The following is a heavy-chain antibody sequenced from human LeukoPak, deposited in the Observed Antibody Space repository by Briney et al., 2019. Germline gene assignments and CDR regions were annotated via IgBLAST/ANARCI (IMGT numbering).Heavy chain of an antibody. Sequence: GASVKVSCKASGYTFTSYGISWVRQAPGQGLEWMGWINPNSGGTNYAQKFQGRVTMTRDTSISTAYMELSRLRSDDTAVYYCARYSSSENWDAFDIWGQGTMVTVSS. CDR3: ARYSSSENWDAFDI. V-gene: IGHV1-2*02. CDR2: INPNSGGT. D-gene: IGHD6-6*01. CDR1: GYTFTSYG. J-gene: IGHJ3*02.